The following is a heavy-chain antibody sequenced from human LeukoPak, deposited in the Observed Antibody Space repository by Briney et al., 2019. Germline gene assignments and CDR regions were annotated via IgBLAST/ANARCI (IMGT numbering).Heavy chain of an antibody. CDR3: AREGAVLRYFDWLLLTPYFDY. CDR2: VSYDGSNK. Sequence: GGSLRLSCAASGFTFSDYVMHWVRQAPGKGLEWVTVVSYDGSNKYYADSVKGRFTISRDNSKNTLYLQMNSLRAEDTAVYYCAREGAVLRYFDWLLLTPYFDYWGQGTLVTVSS. CDR1: GFTFSDYV. J-gene: IGHJ4*02. D-gene: IGHD3-9*01. V-gene: IGHV3-30*03.